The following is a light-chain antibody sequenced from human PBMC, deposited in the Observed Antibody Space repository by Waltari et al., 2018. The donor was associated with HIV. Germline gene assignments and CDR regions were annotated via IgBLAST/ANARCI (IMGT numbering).Light chain of an antibody. V-gene: IGKV2-30*01. CDR3: MQGTLWLT. CDR1: RTLVYSDGNTY. CDR2: KVS. J-gene: IGKJ5*01. Sequence: VMTQSPLSLSVTLGQPASISCRSSRTLVYSDGNTYLTWFHQRPGQSPRRLIYKVSRRDSGVPDRCSGRGSDTEFALKISRVEAEDVGVYYCMQGTLWLTFGQGTRLEIK.